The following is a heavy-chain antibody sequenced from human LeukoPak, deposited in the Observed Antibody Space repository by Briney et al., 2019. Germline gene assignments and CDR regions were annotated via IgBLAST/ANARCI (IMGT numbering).Heavy chain of an antibody. CDR2: ISAYNGNT. D-gene: IGHD6-19*01. J-gene: IGHJ4*02. CDR3: ARDTSVAVAGPAVY. V-gene: IGHV1-18*01. CDR1: GYTFTSYG. Sequence: ASVKVSCKASGYTFTSYGISWVRQAPGQGLEWMGWISAYNGNTNYAQKFQGRVTMTTDTSTSTAYMELRSLRSDDTAVYYCARDTSVAVAGPAVYWGQGTLVTVSS.